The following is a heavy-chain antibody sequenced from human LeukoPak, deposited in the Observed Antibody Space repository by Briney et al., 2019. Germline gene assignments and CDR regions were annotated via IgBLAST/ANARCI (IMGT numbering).Heavy chain of an antibody. CDR3: ARDGRIVANDRGYSYYYGMDV. CDR2: VYSGGST. CDR1: GFTVSSKY. Sequence: GGSLRLSCAASGFTVSSKYMSWVRQALGKGLEWVSVVYSGGSTYYADSVKGRFTISRDNSKNTLKLQMNTLRAEDTAVYYCARDGRIVANDRGYSYYYGMDVWGKGTTVTVSS. D-gene: IGHD5-12*01. J-gene: IGHJ6*04. V-gene: IGHV3-53*01.